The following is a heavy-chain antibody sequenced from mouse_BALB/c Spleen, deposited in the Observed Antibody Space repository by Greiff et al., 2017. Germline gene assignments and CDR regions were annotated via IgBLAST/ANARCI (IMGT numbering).Heavy chain of an antibody. CDR3: ARRWLPGYFDV. Sequence: EVQGVESGGGLVKPGGSLKLSCAASGFTFSDYYMYWVRQTPEKRLEWVATISDGGSYTYYPDSVKGRFTISRDNAKNNLYLQMSSLKSEDTAMYYCARRWLPGYFDVWGEGTTVTVSS. CDR1: GFTFSDYY. J-gene: IGHJ1*01. CDR2: ISDGGSYT. D-gene: IGHD2-3*01. V-gene: IGHV5-4*02.